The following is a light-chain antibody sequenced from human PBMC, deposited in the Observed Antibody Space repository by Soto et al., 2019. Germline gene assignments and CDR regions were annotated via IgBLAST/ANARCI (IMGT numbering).Light chain of an antibody. CDR2: AAS. J-gene: IGKJ1*01. CDR1: QGISNY. Sequence: DIQMTQSPSSLSASVRDRVTITCRASQGISNYLAWYQQKPGKVPKLLIYAASTLQSGVPSRFSGSGSGTDFTLTISSLQPEYVATYYCQKYDSAHWTFGQGTKVEIK. CDR3: QKYDSAHWT. V-gene: IGKV1-27*01.